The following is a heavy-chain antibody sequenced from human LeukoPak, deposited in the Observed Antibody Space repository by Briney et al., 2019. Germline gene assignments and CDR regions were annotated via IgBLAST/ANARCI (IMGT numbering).Heavy chain of an antibody. J-gene: IGHJ4*02. Sequence: SETLSLTCTVSGGSISSHYWSWIRQAPGNGLEWIGHIHYSGSTNYNTSLKSRVTISLDTSKHHFSLKLSSVTAADTAVYSCARGGYDSRYYFDFWGQGALVTVSS. CDR2: IHYSGST. V-gene: IGHV4-59*11. CDR3: ARGGYDSRYYFDF. D-gene: IGHD3-22*01. CDR1: GGSISSHY.